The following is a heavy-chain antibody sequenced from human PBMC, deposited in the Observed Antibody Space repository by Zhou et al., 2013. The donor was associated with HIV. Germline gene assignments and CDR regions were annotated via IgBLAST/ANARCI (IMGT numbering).Heavy chain of an antibody. J-gene: IGHJ5*02. V-gene: IGHV1-69*05. CDR1: GGTFSSYA. CDR3: ARDQGDYTLVGANNWFDP. Sequence: QVQLVQSGAEVKKPGSSVKVSCKASGGTFSSYAISWVRQAPGQGLEWMGGIIPIFGTANYAQKFQGRVTITTDESTSTAYMELSSLRSEDTAVYYCARDQGDYTLVGANNWFDPWGQGTLVTVSS. D-gene: IGHD1-26*01. CDR2: IIPIFGTA.